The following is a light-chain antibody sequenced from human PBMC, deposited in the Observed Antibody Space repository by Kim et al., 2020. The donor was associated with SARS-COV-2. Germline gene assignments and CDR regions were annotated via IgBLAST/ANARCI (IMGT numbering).Light chain of an antibody. CDR3: QQSYSIPLT. CDR2: AAS. V-gene: IGKV1-39*01. CDR1: QSIIDS. Sequence: DIQMTQSPSSLSASVGDRVTITCRASQSIIDSLNWYQQKPGKAPKLLIYAASSLQSGVPSRFSGSGSGTDFTLTTSSLRPEDFATYYCQQSYSIPLTFGGGAKVDSK. J-gene: IGKJ4*01.